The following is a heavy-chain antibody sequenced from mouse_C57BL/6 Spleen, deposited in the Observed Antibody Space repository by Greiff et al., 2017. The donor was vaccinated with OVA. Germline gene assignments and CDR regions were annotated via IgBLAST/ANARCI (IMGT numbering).Heavy chain of an antibody. J-gene: IGHJ2*01. CDR2: ISYDGSN. V-gene: IGHV3-6*01. Sequence: VQLQQSGPGLVKPSQSLSLTCSVTGYSITSGYYWNWIRQFPGNKLEWMGYISYDGSNNYNPSLKNRISITRDTSKNQFFLKLNSVTTEDTATYYCARGGEYGNSFDYWGQGTTLTVSS. CDR3: ARGGEYGNSFDY. D-gene: IGHD2-1*01. CDR1: GYSITSGYY.